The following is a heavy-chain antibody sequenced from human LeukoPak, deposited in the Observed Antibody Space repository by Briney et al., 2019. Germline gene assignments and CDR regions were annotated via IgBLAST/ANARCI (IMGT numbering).Heavy chain of an antibody. J-gene: IGHJ4*02. CDR3: AKEQDGPFDY. Sequence: PGGSLRLSCAASGFTFSSYSMNWVRQPPGKGLEWIGEINHSGSTNYNPSLKGRVTISVDTSKNQFSLKLSSVTAADTAVYYCAKEQDGPFDYWGQGTLVTVSS. CDR2: INHSGST. CDR1: GFTFSSYS. D-gene: IGHD1/OR15-1a*01. V-gene: IGHV4-34*08.